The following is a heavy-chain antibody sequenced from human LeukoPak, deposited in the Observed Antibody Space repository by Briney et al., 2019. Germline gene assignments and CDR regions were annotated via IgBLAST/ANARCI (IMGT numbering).Heavy chain of an antibody. CDR2: IYYSGST. CDR3: ARGNYYMDV. V-gene: IGHV4-59*08. CDR1: GGSISSYF. J-gene: IGHJ6*03. Sequence: SETLSLTSTVSGGSISSYFWSWIRQPPGKGLEWIGYIYYSGSTNYNPSLKSRVTISVDTSKNQFSLKLSSVTAADTAVYYCARGNYYMDVWGKGTTVTVSS.